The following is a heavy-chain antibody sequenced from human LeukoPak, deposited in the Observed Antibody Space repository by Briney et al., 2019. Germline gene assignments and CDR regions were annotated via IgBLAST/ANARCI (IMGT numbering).Heavy chain of an antibody. CDR3: ASGVSSTSCYADY. CDR2: ISNSSSTM. D-gene: IGHD2-2*01. Sequence: GGSLRLSCAASGFTFSSYSMNWVRQAPGKGLEWISYISNSSSTMFYADSVKGRFTISRDNAKNSLYLQMNSLRAEDTAVYYCASGVSSTSCYADYWGQGTLVTGSS. CDR1: GFTFSSYS. V-gene: IGHV3-48*01. J-gene: IGHJ4*02.